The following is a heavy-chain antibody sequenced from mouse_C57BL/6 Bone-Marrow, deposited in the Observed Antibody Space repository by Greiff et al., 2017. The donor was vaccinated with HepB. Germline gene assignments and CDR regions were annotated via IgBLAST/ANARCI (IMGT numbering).Heavy chain of an antibody. D-gene: IGHD1-1*01. CDR2: IDPSDSYT. V-gene: IGHV1-50*01. CDR1: GYTFTSYW. J-gene: IGHJ2*01. CDR3: ARQFDYYGSSDY. Sequence: VQLQQPGAELVKPGASVKLSCKASGYTFTSYWMQWVNQRPGQGLEWIGEIDPSDSYTNYNQKFKGKATLTVDTSSSTAYMQLSSLTSEDSAVYYCARQFDYYGSSDYWGQGTTLTVSS.